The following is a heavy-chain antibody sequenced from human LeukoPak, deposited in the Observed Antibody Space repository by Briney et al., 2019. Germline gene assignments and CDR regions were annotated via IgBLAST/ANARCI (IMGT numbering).Heavy chain of an antibody. Sequence: PGRSLRLSCAASGFTFSSYGMHWVRQAPGKGLEWVAVISYDGSNKYYADSVKGRFTISRDNSKNTLYLQMNSLRAEDTAVYYCAKDKYCSSTSCLDYWGQGALVTVSS. CDR2: ISYDGSNK. D-gene: IGHD2-2*01. V-gene: IGHV3-30*18. CDR1: GFTFSSYG. J-gene: IGHJ4*02. CDR3: AKDKYCSSTSCLDY.